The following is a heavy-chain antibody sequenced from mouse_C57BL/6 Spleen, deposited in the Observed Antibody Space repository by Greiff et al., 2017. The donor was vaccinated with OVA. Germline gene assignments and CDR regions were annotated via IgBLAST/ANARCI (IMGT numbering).Heavy chain of an antibody. Sequence: EVQLVESGGGLVKPGGSLKLSCAASGFTFSSYAMSWVRQTPEKRLEWVATISDGGSYTYYPDNVKGRFTISRDNAKNNLYLQMSHLKSEDTAMYYCARGPGSSYAWFAYWGQGTLVTVSA. CDR2: ISDGGSYT. D-gene: IGHD1-1*01. CDR1: GFTFSSYA. CDR3: ARGPGSSYAWFAY. J-gene: IGHJ3*01. V-gene: IGHV5-4*01.